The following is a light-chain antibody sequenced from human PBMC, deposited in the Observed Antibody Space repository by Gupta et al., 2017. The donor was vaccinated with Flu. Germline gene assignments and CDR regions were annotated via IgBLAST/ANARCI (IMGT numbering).Light chain of an antibody. V-gene: IGLV2-18*02. CDR2: EVS. J-gene: IGLJ3*02. CDR3: SSYTSSSPPVV. CDR1: SSDIGSYNR. Sequence: QSALTQPPSVSGSPGQSVTLSCTGSSSDIGSYNRVSWYQQPPGTAPKLIIYEVSNRPSGVPDRFSGSKSGNTASLTISGLQAEDEADYYCSSYTSSSPPVVFGGGTKLNVL.